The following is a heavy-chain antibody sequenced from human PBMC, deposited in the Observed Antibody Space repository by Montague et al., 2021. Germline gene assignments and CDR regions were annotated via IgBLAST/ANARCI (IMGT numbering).Heavy chain of an antibody. D-gene: IGHD6-13*01. Sequence: SETLSLTCSVSGDSITGYYWSWIRLPPGKGLEWIGYVYSSGSTSYNPSLKSRVIISVESAKNQISLTLNSATAADTAVYYCARGHGYVSSWFYWGQGTLIFVSA. CDR3: ARGHGYVSSWFY. CDR2: VYSSGST. CDR1: GDSITGYY. J-gene: IGHJ4*02. V-gene: IGHV4-59*12.